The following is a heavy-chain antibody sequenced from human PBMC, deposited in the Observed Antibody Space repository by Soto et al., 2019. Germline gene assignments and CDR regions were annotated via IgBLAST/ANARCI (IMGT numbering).Heavy chain of an antibody. CDR2: ISGSGGST. D-gene: IGHD4-4*01. V-gene: IGHV3-23*01. Sequence: GGSLRLSCAASGFTFSSYAMSWVRQAPGKGLEWVSAISGSGGSTYYADSVKGRFTISRDNSKNTLYLQMNSLRAEDTAVYYCAKGHAVTTWAINYYYYMDVWGKGTTVTVSS. J-gene: IGHJ6*03. CDR3: AKGHAVTTWAINYYYYMDV. CDR1: GFTFSSYA.